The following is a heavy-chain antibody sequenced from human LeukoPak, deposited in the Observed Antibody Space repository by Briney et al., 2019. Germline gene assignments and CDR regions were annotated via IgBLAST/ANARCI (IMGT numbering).Heavy chain of an antibody. J-gene: IGHJ4*02. D-gene: IGHD2-2*01. CDR3: AKGVGTLVPSHFDY. CDR1: GFTFSNYW. V-gene: IGHV3-23*01. CDR2: ISDSGGST. Sequence: PGGSLKLSCAASGFTFSNYWMHWVRQAPGKGLEWVSLISDSGGSTYYADSVKGRFTISRDNSRNTLYLQMNSLRPVDTAVYYCAKGVGTLVPSHFDYWGQGTLVTVSS.